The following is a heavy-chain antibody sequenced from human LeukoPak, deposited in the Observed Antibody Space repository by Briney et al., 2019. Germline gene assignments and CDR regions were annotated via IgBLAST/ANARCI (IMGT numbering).Heavy chain of an antibody. V-gene: IGHV4-34*01. CDR3: ARVNINNWHSCDY. Sequence: PSETLSLTCAVYGGSFSGYYWSWIRQPPGKGLEWIGEINHSGSTNYNPSLESRVTISVDTSKNQFSLKVRSVTAADTAVYYCARVNINNWHSCDYWGQGTLVTVSS. D-gene: IGHD1-1*01. J-gene: IGHJ4*02. CDR2: INHSGST. CDR1: GGSFSGYY.